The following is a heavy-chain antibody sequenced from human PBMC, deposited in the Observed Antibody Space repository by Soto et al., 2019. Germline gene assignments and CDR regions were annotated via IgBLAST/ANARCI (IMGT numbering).Heavy chain of an antibody. D-gene: IGHD3-16*01. CDR2: MNAKSGDT. J-gene: IGHJ6*02. Sequence: ASVKVSCKASGYTFSDFDINWLRQTSGQGPEWMGWMNAKSGDTFFAQRFHDKFNMTWDTSLTTAYMEVGSLTSDHATIYYCARGNPFNYAGFDVWGQGTTVTVSS. CDR3: ARGNPFNYAGFDV. CDR1: GYTFSDFD. V-gene: IGHV1-8*01.